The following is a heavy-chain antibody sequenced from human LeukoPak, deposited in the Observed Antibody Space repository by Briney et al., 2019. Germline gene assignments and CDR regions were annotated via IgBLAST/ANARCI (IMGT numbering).Heavy chain of an antibody. J-gene: IGHJ4*02. Sequence: GASVKVSYKVYGHTLTELPMHWVRQGPGKGLEWMGGFDPTYGETIYAQKFQGRVTMTEDTSTDTAYVELASLGSEDTAVYYCTTGAPVGATLDYWGQGTLVTVSS. V-gene: IGHV1-24*01. CDR2: FDPTYGET. CDR3: TTGAPVGATLDY. D-gene: IGHD1-26*01. CDR1: GHTLTELP.